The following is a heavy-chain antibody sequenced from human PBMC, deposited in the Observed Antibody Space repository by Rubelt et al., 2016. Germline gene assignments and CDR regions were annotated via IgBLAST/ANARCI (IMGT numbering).Heavy chain of an antibody. V-gene: IGHV4-59*01. D-gene: IGHD3-22*01. CDR2: YYSGST. CDR3: ARENQGDYYDKGGYFDY. Sequence: YYSGSTNYNPSLKSRVTISVDTSKNQFSLKLSSVTAADTAVYYCARENQGDYYDKGGYFDYWGQGTLVTVSS. J-gene: IGHJ4*02.